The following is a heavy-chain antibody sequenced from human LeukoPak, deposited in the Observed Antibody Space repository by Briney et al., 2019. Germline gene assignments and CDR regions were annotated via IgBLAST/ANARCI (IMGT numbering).Heavy chain of an antibody. CDR1: GFTFSNNW. V-gene: IGHV3-7*01. J-gene: IGHJ4*02. D-gene: IGHD1-20*01. CDR3: ARVAGAITGTFFDY. Sequence: PGGSLRLSCAASGFTFSNNWMSWVRQAPEKGLEWVANIKQDGSEKYYVASVKGRFTISRDNAKNSLYLQMNSLRAEDTAVYYCARVAGAITGTFFDYCGQGTPVTVSS. CDR2: IKQDGSEK.